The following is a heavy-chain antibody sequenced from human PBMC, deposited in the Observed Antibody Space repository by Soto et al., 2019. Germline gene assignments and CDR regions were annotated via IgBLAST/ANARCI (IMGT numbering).Heavy chain of an antibody. Sequence: QVQLVQSGAEVKKPGSSVKVSCKASGGTFSSYAISWVRQAPGQGLEWMGGIIPIFGTANYAQKFQGRVTIXAXEXXSTAYMELSSLRSEDTAVYYCARVEMAKQFGWFDPWGQGTLVTVSS. V-gene: IGHV1-69*12. CDR2: IIPIFGTA. J-gene: IGHJ5*02. CDR1: GGTFSSYA. CDR3: ARVEMAKQFGWFDP. D-gene: IGHD5-12*01.